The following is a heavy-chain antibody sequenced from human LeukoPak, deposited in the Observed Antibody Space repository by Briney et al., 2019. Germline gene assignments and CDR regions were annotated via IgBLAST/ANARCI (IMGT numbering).Heavy chain of an antibody. CDR1: GGSISSSSYY. D-gene: IGHD6-13*01. CDR3: ARQKSSSWYGMDV. CDR2: IYYSGST. J-gene: IGHJ6*02. Sequence: PSETLSLTCTVSGGSISSSSYYWGWIRQPPGKGLEWIGSIYYSGSTYYNPSLKSRVTISVDTSKNQFSLKLSSVTAADTAVYYCARQKSSSWYGMDVWGQGTTVTVSS. V-gene: IGHV4-39*01.